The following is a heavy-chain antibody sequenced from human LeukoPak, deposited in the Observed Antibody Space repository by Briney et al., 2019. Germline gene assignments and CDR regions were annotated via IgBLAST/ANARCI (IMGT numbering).Heavy chain of an antibody. CDR3: ARENYYDSSPHDY. J-gene: IGHJ4*02. D-gene: IGHD3-22*01. CDR1: GGSISSSSYY. V-gene: IGHV4-39*01. Sequence: SETLSLTCTVSGGSISSSSYYWGWIRQPPGTGLEWIGSIYYSGSTSYNPSLKSRVTISVDTSKNQFSLKLSSVTAADTAVYYCARENYYDSSPHDYWGQGTLVTVSS. CDR2: IYYSGST.